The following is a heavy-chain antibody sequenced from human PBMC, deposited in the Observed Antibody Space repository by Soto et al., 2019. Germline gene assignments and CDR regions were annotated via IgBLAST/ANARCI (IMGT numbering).Heavy chain of an antibody. CDR3: TKSRITIFGVVMYYFDY. D-gene: IGHD3-3*01. Sequence: PGGSLRLSCTASGFTFGDYAMSWVRQAPGKGLEWVGFIRSKAYGGTTEYAASVKGRFTISRDDSKSIAYLQMNSLKTEDTAVYYCTKSRITIFGVVMYYFDYWGQGTLVTVSS. CDR1: GFTFGDYA. V-gene: IGHV3-49*04. J-gene: IGHJ4*02. CDR2: IRSKAYGGTT.